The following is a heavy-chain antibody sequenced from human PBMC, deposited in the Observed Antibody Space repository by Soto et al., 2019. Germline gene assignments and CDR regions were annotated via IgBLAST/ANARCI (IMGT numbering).Heavy chain of an antibody. V-gene: IGHV1-46*01. CDR3: ARSIAVAGQEGDAFDI. CDR1: GYTFTSYY. J-gene: IGHJ3*02. D-gene: IGHD6-19*01. Sequence: GASVEVSCKASGYTFTSYYMHWVRQAPGQGLEWMGIINPSGGSTSYAQKFQGRVTMTRDTSTSTVYMELSSLRSEDTAVYYCARSIAVAGQEGDAFDIWGQGTMVTVSS. CDR2: INPSGGST.